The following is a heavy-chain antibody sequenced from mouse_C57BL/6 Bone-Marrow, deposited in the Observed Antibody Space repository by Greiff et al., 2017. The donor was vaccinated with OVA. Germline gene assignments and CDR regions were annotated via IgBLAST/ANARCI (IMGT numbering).Heavy chain of an antibody. V-gene: IGHV1-76*01. CDR3: AKGKHSNYWYFDV. Sequence: QVQLQQSGAELVRPGASVKLSCKASGYTFTDYYINWVKQRPGQGLEWIARIYPGSGNTYYNEKFKGKATLTAEKSSSTAYMQLSSLTSEDSAVYFCAKGKHSNYWYFDVWGTGTTVTVSS. D-gene: IGHD2-5*01. J-gene: IGHJ1*03. CDR1: GYTFTDYY. CDR2: IYPGSGNT.